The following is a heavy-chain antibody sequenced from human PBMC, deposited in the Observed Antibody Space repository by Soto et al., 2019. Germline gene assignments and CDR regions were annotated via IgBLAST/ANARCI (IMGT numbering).Heavy chain of an antibody. Sequence: GSLRLSCAASGVTFSSYAMSWFRQAPGKGLEWVSAISGSGGSTYYADSVKGRFTISRDNSKNTLYLKMNSLRADDTAVYYCASRLVGVGYWGQGSMVTVSS. CDR1: GVTFSSYA. CDR2: ISGSGGST. J-gene: IGHJ4*02. CDR3: ASRLVGVGY. V-gene: IGHV3-23*01. D-gene: IGHD2-8*02.